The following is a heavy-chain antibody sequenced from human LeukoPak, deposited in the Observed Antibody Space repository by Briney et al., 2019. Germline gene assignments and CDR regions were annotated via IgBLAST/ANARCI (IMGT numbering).Heavy chain of an antibody. CDR1: GFTFSSYA. D-gene: IGHD2/OR15-2a*01. J-gene: IGHJ4*02. Sequence: GSLRLSCAASGFTFSSYAMSWVRQPPGKGLEWIGSIYYSGSTYYNPSLKSRVTISVDTSKNQFSLKLSSVTAADTAVYYCARDLTYFSFDYWGQGTLVTVSS. CDR3: ARDLTYFSFDY. V-gene: IGHV4-39*07. CDR2: IYYSGST.